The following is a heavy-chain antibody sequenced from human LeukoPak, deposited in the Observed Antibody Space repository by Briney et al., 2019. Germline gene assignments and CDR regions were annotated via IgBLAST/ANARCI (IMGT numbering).Heavy chain of an antibody. Sequence: ASVRVSCKASGYSFTKYFMHWVRQAPGQGLEWMGIINPIGGSPTYAQKFQGRVTMTTDTSTSTVYMELSSLRSEDTAVYYCARESLSPFDIWGQGTIVTVCS. CDR3: ARESLSPFDI. CDR2: INPIGGSP. D-gene: IGHD2-8*01. CDR1: GYSFTKYF. J-gene: IGHJ3*02. V-gene: IGHV1-46*01.